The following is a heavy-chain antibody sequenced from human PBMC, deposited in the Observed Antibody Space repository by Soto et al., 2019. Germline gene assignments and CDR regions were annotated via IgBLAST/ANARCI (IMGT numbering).Heavy chain of an antibody. Sequence: QMQLVQSGPEVKKPGTSVKVSCKASGFTFTSSAVQWVRQARGQRLERIGWIVVGSGNTNYAQKFQERVTITRDMSASTAYMELSSLSSEATGVYHCAAWGGHWQLSYYDMAVWGRGTTVPVST. V-gene: IGHV1-58*01. CDR2: IVVGSGNT. J-gene: IGHJ6*04. CDR1: GFTFTSSA. CDR3: AAWGGHWQLSYYDMAV. D-gene: IGHD6-6*01.